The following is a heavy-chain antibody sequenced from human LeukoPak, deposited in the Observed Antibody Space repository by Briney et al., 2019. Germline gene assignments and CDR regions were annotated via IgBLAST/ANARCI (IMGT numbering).Heavy chain of an antibody. D-gene: IGHD5-18*01. CDR1: GFTFSSYS. Sequence: KSGGSLRLSCAASGFTFSSYSMNWVRQAPGKGLEWVSSISSSSSYIYYADSVKGRFPISRDNAKNSLYLQMNSLRAEDTAVYYCARAFLDTAMANDAFDIWGQGTMVTVSS. CDR2: ISSSSSYI. V-gene: IGHV3-21*01. CDR3: ARAFLDTAMANDAFDI. J-gene: IGHJ3*02.